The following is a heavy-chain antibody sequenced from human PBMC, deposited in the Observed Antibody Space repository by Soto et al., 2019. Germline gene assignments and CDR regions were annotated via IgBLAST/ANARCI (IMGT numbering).Heavy chain of an antibody. V-gene: IGHV1-46*03. CDR1: GYTFTSYY. Sequence: ASVKVSCKASGYTFTSYYMHWVRQAPGQGLEWMGIINPSGGSTSYAQKFQGRVTMTRDTSTSTVYMELSSLRSEDTAVYYCARDPAAILSGGGAFDYWGQGTLVTVSS. CDR2: INPSGGST. D-gene: IGHD2-2*01. J-gene: IGHJ4*02. CDR3: ARDPAAILSGGGAFDY.